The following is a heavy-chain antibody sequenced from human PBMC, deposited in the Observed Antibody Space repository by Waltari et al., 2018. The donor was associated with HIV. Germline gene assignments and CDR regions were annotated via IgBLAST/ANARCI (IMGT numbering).Heavy chain of an antibody. CDR1: GPSLSLDSHY. CDR3: ARRGGATVTSFYYYGLDV. V-gene: IGHV4-39*01. Sequence: QVQLQESGPGVVKPSETLSLTCTVSGPSLSLDSHYSVWFRQPPGKGLEWIGNIFHSGNTYYNPSLKSRVTISVDTSKKQFSLKLASVTAADTAVYYCARRGGATVTSFYYYGLDVWGRGTTVTVSS. J-gene: IGHJ6*02. D-gene: IGHD4-17*01. CDR2: IFHSGNT.